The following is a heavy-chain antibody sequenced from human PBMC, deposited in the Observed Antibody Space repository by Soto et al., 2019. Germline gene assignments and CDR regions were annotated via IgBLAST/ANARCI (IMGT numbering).Heavy chain of an antibody. Sequence: PGGSLRLSCAASGFTFMNYAMHWVRQAPGKGLEWVSAISGSGGSTYYADSVKGRFTISRDNSKNSLYLQMNSLRAEDTAVYYCAKKSSWVEAPLFNYFDYWGQGTLVTVSS. CDR1: GFTFMNYA. D-gene: IGHD1-26*01. CDR3: AKKSSWVEAPLFNYFDY. CDR2: ISGSGGST. J-gene: IGHJ4*02. V-gene: IGHV3-23*01.